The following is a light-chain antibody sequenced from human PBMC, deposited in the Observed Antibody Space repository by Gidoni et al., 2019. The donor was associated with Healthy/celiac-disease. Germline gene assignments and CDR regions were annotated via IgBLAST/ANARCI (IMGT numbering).Light chain of an antibody. V-gene: IGKV1-33*01. CDR3: QQYDNLPWT. CDR2: DAS. CDR1: QDISNY. J-gene: IGKJ1*01. Sequence: DIQMTQSPSSLSASVGDRVTITCQASQDISNYLNWYQQKPGKAPKLLIYDASNSETGVPSRFSGSGSGTDFTFTISSLQPEDIATYYCQQYDNLPWTFGQXTKVEIK.